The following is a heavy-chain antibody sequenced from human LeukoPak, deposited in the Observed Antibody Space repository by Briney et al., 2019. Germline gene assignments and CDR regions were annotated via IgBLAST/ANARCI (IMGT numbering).Heavy chain of an antibody. CDR2: IVVGSGNT. J-gene: IGHJ4*02. Sequence: KISCKASGFTFTSSAMQWVRQARGQRLEWIGWIVVGSGNTNYAQKFQERVTITRDMSTSTAYMELSSLRSEDTAVYYCARVSQSYGDYLASLKYWGQGTLVTVSS. CDR3: ARVSQSYGDYLASLKY. V-gene: IGHV1-58*02. CDR1: GFTFTSSA. D-gene: IGHD4-17*01.